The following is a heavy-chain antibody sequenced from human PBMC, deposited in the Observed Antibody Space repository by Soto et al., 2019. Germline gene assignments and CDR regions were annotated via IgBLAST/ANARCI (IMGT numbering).Heavy chain of an antibody. CDR3: AKRREGGYYIFDY. J-gene: IGHJ4*02. V-gene: IGHV3-23*01. D-gene: IGHD3-10*01. CDR1: GFTFSSFA. Sequence: PWGSLRLSCAASGFTFSSFAMSWVRQAPGKGLEWVSSISGSGESTYYADSVKGRLSISRDNSKNTLYLQMNSLRAEDTAVYYCAKRREGGYYIFDYWGQGTPVTVS. CDR2: ISGSGEST.